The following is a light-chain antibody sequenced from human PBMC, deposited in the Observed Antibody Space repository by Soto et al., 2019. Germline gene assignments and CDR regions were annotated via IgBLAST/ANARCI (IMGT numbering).Light chain of an antibody. CDR1: SSNIGSNV. CDR2: SNN. CDR3: ATWDDSLNGDV. Sequence: QSVLTQPPSASGTPGQRVTISCSGSSSNIGSNVVNWFQQLPGTAPKLRIYSNNQRPSGVPDRFSGSKSGTSASLAISGLQSEDEADYYCATWDDSLNGDVFGTGTKVTVL. J-gene: IGLJ1*01. V-gene: IGLV1-44*01.